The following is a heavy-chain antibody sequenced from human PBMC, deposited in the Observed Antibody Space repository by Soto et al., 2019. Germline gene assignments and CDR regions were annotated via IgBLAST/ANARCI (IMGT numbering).Heavy chain of an antibody. D-gene: IGHD3-3*01. CDR1: GFSVSGDY. V-gene: IGHV3-53*02. CDR3: ARATEWKALDI. Sequence: DVQLVETGGGLIQPGGSLRLSCAASGFSVSGDYMNWVRQGPGKGLEWVSVIYRGGTTYYADSVRGRFTISRDDSENTLFLQMNSLRAEDPAVYYCARATEWKALDIWGQGTMVTVSS. J-gene: IGHJ3*02. CDR2: IYRGGTT.